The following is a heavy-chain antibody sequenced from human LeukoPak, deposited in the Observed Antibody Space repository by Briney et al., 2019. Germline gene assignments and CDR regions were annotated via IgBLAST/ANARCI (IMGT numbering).Heavy chain of an antibody. CDR1: GFTVSSNP. D-gene: IGHD6-19*01. Sequence: GGSLRLSCAASGFTVSSNPMSWVRQAPGKGLEWVSILYSGGGANYADSVKGRFTISRDNSRNTLFVQMNSLRAEDTAVYYCARRDTTGWYDHFDYWGQGTLVTVSS. CDR2: LYSGGGA. V-gene: IGHV3-53*01. J-gene: IGHJ4*02. CDR3: ARRDTTGWYDHFDY.